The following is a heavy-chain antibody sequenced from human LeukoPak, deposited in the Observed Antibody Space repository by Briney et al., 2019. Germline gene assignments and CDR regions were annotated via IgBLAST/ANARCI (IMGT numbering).Heavy chain of an antibody. CDR2: IRSDGSNN. Sequence: GGSLRLSCAASGFTFRTYGMHWVRQAPGKGLGWVAFIRSDGSNNYYAGSVQGRFTISRDNYKNTVYLQMNSLRAEDTAVYYCAKDLTGESYYYYMDVWGKGTTVTISS. D-gene: IGHD2-21*01. CDR1: GFTFRTYG. V-gene: IGHV3-30*02. J-gene: IGHJ6*03. CDR3: AKDLTGESYYYYMDV.